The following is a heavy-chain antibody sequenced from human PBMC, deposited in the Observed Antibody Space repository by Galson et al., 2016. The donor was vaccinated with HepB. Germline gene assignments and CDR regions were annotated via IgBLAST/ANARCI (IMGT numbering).Heavy chain of an antibody. J-gene: IGHJ3*02. Sequence: SETLSLTCTVSGGSSSGYYWSWIRQPPGKGLEWIGDIYYSGSTNYNPSLKSRVTISVDTSKNQFSLKLSSVTTADTAVYYCARASGDYLDQQDAFDIWGQGTTVTVSS. CDR1: GGSSSGYY. CDR3: ARASGDYLDQQDAFDI. CDR2: IYYSGST. V-gene: IGHV4-59*01. D-gene: IGHD4-17*01.